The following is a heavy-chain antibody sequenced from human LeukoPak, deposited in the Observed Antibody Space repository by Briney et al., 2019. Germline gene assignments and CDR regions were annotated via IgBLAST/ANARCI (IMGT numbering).Heavy chain of an antibody. CDR1: GFTFSDYY. J-gene: IGHJ4*02. V-gene: IGHV3-11*01. CDR2: ISSSGSTI. D-gene: IGHD6-13*01. CDR3: ARSPQPSSYFDY. Sequence: GGSLRLSCAASGFTFSDYYMSWIRQAPGNGLEWVSYISSSGSTIYYADSVKGRFTISRDNAKNSLYLQMNSLRAEDTAVYYCARSPQPSSYFDYWGQGTLVTVSS.